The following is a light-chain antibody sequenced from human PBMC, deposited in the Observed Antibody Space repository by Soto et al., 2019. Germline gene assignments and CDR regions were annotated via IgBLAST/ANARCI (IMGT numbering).Light chain of an antibody. Sequence: QSALTQPASVSGSPGQSITISCTGTRSDVGSYNLVSWYQQHPGKAPKLMIYEGSKRPSGVSNRFSGSKSGNTASLTISGLQAEDEADYCCCSYAGSSTLVFGGGTQLTVL. CDR3: CSYAGSSTLV. J-gene: IGLJ3*02. CDR1: RSDVGSYNL. CDR2: EGS. V-gene: IGLV2-23*01.